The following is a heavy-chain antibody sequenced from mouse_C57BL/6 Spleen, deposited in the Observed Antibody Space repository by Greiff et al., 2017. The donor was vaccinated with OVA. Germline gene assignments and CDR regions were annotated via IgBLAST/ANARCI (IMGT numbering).Heavy chain of an antibody. V-gene: IGHV1-80*01. D-gene: IGHD2-5*01. Sequence: LQQSGASVKISCKASGYAFSSYWMNWVKQRPGKGLEWIGQIYPGDGDTNYNGKFKGTATLTADKSSSTAYMQLSSLTSEDSAVYFCARRDYSNYVDFDYWGQGTTLTVSS. J-gene: IGHJ2*01. CDR3: ARRDYSNYVDFDY. CDR1: GYAFSSYW. CDR2: IYPGDGDT.